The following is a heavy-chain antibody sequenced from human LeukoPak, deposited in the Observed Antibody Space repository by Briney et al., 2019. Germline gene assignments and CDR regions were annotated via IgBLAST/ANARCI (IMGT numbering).Heavy chain of an antibody. J-gene: IGHJ6*03. Sequence: ASVKVSCKASGYTFNNHRITGVRQAPGQGLECMGWISVYNGNTNYAQKFQGRVTITADKSTSTAYMELSSPRSEDTAVYYCARVGDFWSGDDSGLVDYYYYYMDVWGKGTTVTVSS. V-gene: IGHV1-18*01. CDR2: ISVYNGNT. D-gene: IGHD3-3*01. CDR3: ARVGDFWSGDDSGLVDYYYYYMDV. CDR1: GYTFNNHR.